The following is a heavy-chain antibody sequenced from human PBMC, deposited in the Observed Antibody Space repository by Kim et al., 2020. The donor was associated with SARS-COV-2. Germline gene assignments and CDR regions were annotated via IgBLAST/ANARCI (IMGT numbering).Heavy chain of an antibody. J-gene: IGHJ4*02. V-gene: IGHV3-48*03. CDR3: ARGSDDDYVWGSYRFDY. D-gene: IGHD3-16*02. Sequence: VKGRFTISSDNAKNSLYLQMNSLRAEDTAVYYCARGSDDDYVWGSYRFDYWGQGTLVTVSS.